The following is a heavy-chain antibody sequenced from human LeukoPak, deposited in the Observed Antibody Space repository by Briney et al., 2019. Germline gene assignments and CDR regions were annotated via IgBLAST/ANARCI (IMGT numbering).Heavy chain of an antibody. D-gene: IGHD3-22*01. CDR2: ISGSGGST. J-gene: IGHJ4*02. CDR3: ATQLHYYDSSGYSFFDDY. Sequence: GGSLRLSCAASGFTLSSYAMSWVRQAPGKGLEWVSAISGSGGSTYYADSVKGRFTISRDNSKNTLYLQMNSLRAEDTAVYYCATQLHYYDSSGYSFFDDYWGQGTLVTVSS. CDR1: GFTLSSYA. V-gene: IGHV3-23*01.